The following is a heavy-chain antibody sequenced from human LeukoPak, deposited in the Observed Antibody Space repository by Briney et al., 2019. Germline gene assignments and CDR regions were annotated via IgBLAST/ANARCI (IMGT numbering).Heavy chain of an antibody. D-gene: IGHD3-3*01. Sequence: ASVKVSCKASGYTFTSYDINGVRQATGQGLEWMGWMNPNSGNTGYAQKFQGRVTMTRNTSISTAYMELSSLRSEDTAVYYCARTPYDFWSGYYFGYYYYGMDVWGQGTTVTVSS. J-gene: IGHJ6*02. CDR2: MNPNSGNT. CDR3: ARTPYDFWSGYYFGYYYYGMDV. V-gene: IGHV1-8*01. CDR1: GYTFTSYD.